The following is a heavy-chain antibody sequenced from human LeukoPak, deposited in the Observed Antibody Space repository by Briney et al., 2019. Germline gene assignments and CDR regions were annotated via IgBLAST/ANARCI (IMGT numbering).Heavy chain of an antibody. D-gene: IGHD3-10*01. CDR2: IYHSGST. CDR1: GYSISSGYY. J-gene: IGHJ4*02. V-gene: IGHV4-38-2*02. Sequence: PSETLSLTCTVSGYSISSGYYWGWIRQPPGKGLEWIGSIYHSGSTYYNPSLKSRVTISVGTSKNQFSLKLSSVTAADTAVYYCAREGYYGSGSSPPIDYWGQGTLVTVSS. CDR3: AREGYYGSGSSPPIDY.